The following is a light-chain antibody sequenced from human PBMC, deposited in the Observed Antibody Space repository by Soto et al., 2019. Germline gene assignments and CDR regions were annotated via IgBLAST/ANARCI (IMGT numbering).Light chain of an antibody. Sequence: QMTQSPSSLSASVGEKIIITCRASRDVGSDVSWYQQKPGQAPKLLIYAASNLYTGVPSRFSGSRSGTEFTLTISSLQPEDFASYYCLQDYGDSWTLGQGTKVDIK. CDR2: AAS. V-gene: IGKV1-6*01. CDR1: RDVGSD. J-gene: IGKJ1*01. CDR3: LQDYGDSWT.